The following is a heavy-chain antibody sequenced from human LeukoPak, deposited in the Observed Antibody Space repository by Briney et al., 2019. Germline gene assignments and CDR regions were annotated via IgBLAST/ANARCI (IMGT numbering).Heavy chain of an antibody. CDR1: GYSFTSYW. CDR2: IYPGDSDT. D-gene: IGHD6-13*01. J-gene: IGHJ2*01. V-gene: IGHV5-51*01. CDR3: ARDGIAAAGGYWYFDL. Sequence: GESLKISCKGSGYSFTSYWIGWVRQMPGKGLEWMGIIYPGDSDTRYNPSFQGQVTISADKSITTAYLQWSSLKASDTAVYYCARDGIAAAGGYWYFDLWGRGTLVTVSS.